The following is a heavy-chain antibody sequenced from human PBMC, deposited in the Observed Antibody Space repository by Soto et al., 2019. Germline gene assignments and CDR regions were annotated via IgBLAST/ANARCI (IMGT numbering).Heavy chain of an antibody. Sequence: EVQLVESGGGLVQPGRSLRLSCAASGFTLDDYAMHWVRQAPGKGLEWVSGISWNSGSIGYADSVKGRFNISRDNAKNSLYVQMNSLRAEDTALYYCAKDRSDYYGMDVWGQGTTVTVSS. J-gene: IGHJ6*02. V-gene: IGHV3-9*01. CDR2: ISWNSGSI. CDR3: AKDRSDYYGMDV. CDR1: GFTLDDYA. D-gene: IGHD3-3*01.